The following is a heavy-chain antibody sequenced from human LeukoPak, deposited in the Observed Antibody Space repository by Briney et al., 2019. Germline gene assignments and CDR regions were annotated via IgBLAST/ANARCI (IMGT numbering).Heavy chain of an antibody. J-gene: IGHJ4*02. CDR3: ARQIASAGTAGFDF. D-gene: IGHD6-13*01. Sequence: AEPLSLTCTVSGGSISSYYWSWLRQPAGKGLEWIGRIYSTGSTNYNPSLKRRVTMSVDTSENQFSLRLRSVTAADTAVYYCARQIASAGTAGFDFWGQGALVTVSS. V-gene: IGHV4-4*07. CDR1: GGSISSYY. CDR2: IYSTGST.